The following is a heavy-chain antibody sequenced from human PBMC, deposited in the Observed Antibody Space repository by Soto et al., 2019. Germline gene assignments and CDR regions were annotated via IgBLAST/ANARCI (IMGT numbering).Heavy chain of an antibody. CDR1: GGSISSYY. V-gene: IGHV4-59*01. CDR3: ATQYYDFWSGYYSPRSYYYYYMDV. J-gene: IGHJ6*03. CDR2: IYYSGST. Sequence: TSETLSLTCTVSGGSISSYYWSWIRQPPGKGLEWIGYIYYSGSTNYNPSLKSRVTISVDTSKNQFSLKLSSVTAADTAVYYCATQYYDFWSGYYSPRSYYYYYMDVWGKGTTVTVSS. D-gene: IGHD3-3*01.